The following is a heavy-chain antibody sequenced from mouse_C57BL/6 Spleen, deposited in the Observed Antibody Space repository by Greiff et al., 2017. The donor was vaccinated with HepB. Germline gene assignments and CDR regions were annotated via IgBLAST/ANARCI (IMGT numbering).Heavy chain of an antibody. V-gene: IGHV5-6*01. D-gene: IGHD1-1*01. CDR3: VRHSSPSDWDFDV. CDR2: ISSGGSYT. CDR1: GFTFSSYG. J-gene: IGHJ1*03. Sequence: EVNLVESGGDLVKPGGSLKLSCAASGFTFSSYGMSWVSQTPDKRLEWVANISSGGSYTYYPDSVKGRFTISRDNATNTLYLQMSSLKSEDTAMYYCVRHSSPSDWDFDVWGTGTTVTVAS.